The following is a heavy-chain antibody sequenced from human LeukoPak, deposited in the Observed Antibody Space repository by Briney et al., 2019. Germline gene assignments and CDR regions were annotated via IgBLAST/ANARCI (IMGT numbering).Heavy chain of an antibody. CDR3: ARHSHYDFWSGYLDY. D-gene: IGHD3-3*01. CDR1: GYTFTSYW. V-gene: IGHV5-10-1*01. Sequence: GESLGISCKGSGYTFTSYWISWVRQMPGKGLEWMGKIDPSDSYTSYSPSFQGHVTISADKSISAAFLQWSSLKASDTAMYYCARHSHYDFWSGYLDYWGQGPWSPSPQ. CDR2: IDPSDSYT. J-gene: IGHJ4*02.